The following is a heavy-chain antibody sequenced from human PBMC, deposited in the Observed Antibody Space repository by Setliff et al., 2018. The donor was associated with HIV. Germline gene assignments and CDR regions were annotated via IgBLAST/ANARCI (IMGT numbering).Heavy chain of an antibody. J-gene: IGHJ5*02. CDR1: GVSISNYY. Sequence: SETLSLTCTVSGVSISNYYWSWIRQPPGKGLEWIGYMYYSGNTNYNPSLKSRVTISVDTSKSQFSLKLNSVTAADTAVYYCARGDYPLSTVATIKGVVWFDPWGQGTLVTVSS. V-gene: IGHV4-59*01. CDR2: MYYSGNT. D-gene: IGHD5-12*01. CDR3: ARGDYPLSTVATIKGVVWFDP.